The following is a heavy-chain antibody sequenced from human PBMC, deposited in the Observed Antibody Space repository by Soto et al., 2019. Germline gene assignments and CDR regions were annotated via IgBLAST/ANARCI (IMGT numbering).Heavy chain of an antibody. CDR3: AREAARNYIDS. CDR1: GFTFSDYS. Sequence: PGGSLRLSCVASGFTFSDYSMSWIWQAPGKGLEWLAFIDSRGRTLSYADSVRGRFTISRDNADNSVYLQMDSLRAHDTAVYYWAREAARNYIDSWGQGNSVTVSS. D-gene: IGHD6-6*01. CDR2: IDSRGRTL. V-gene: IGHV3-11*01. J-gene: IGHJ4*02.